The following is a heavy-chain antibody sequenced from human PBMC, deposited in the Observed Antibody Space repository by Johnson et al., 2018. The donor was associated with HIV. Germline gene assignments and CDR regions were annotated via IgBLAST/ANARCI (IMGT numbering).Heavy chain of an antibody. D-gene: IGHD3-22*01. CDR2: ISGSGGST. V-gene: IGHV3-23*04. CDR1: GFTFSSYA. Sequence: VQLVESGGGVVQPGRSLRLSCAASGFTFSSYAMSWVRQAPGKGLEWVSAISGSGGSTYYADSVKGRFTISRENAKNSLYLEMNSLRAGDTAVYYCARVAAGSSGYYRDAFDIWGQGTLVTVSS. CDR3: ARVAAGSSGYYRDAFDI. J-gene: IGHJ3*02.